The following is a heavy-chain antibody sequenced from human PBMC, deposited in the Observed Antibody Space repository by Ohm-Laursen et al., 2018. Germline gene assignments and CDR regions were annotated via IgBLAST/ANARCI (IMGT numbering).Heavy chain of an antibody. D-gene: IGHD3-9*01. CDR1: GFTFSSYA. J-gene: IGHJ4*02. V-gene: IGHV3-23*01. Sequence: SLRLSCSASGFTFSSYAMSWVRQAPGKGLEWVSAISGSGGSTYYADSVKGRFTISRDNSKNTLYLQMNSLRAEDTAVYYCAKDRGFDIFFYRWDYWGQGTLVTVSS. CDR2: ISGSGGST. CDR3: AKDRGFDIFFYRWDY.